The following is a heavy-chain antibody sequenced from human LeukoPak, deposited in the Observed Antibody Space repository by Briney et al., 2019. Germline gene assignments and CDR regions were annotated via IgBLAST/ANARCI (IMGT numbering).Heavy chain of an antibody. D-gene: IGHD6-19*01. Sequence: GASVKVSYKASGYTFTSYGISWVRQAPGQGLEWMGWISAYNGNTNYAQRLQGRVTMTTDTSTSTAYMELRSLRSDDTAVYYCARSPPLAVAGTFDYWGQGTLVTVSS. V-gene: IGHV1-18*01. J-gene: IGHJ4*02. CDR1: GYTFTSYG. CDR2: ISAYNGNT. CDR3: ARSPPLAVAGTFDY.